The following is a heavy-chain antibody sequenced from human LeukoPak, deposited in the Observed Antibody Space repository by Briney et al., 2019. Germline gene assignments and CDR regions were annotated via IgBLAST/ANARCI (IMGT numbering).Heavy chain of an antibody. V-gene: IGHV3-23*01. D-gene: IGHD3-10*01. CDR3: AKYVGRIGAGSGTHFDY. Sequence: GGSLRLSCAASGFTFSYYGMNWVRQAPGKGLEWVSAISGSGGSTYYADSVKGRFTISRDNSKNTLYLQMNSLRAEDTAVYYCAKYVGRIGAGSGTHFDYWGQGTLVTVSS. J-gene: IGHJ4*02. CDR2: ISGSGGST. CDR1: GFTFSYYG.